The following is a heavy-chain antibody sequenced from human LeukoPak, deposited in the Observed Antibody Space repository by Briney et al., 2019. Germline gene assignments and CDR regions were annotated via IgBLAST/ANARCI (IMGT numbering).Heavy chain of an antibody. Sequence: GGSLRLSCAASGFTFSNCAMTWVRQAPGKGLEWLSSISGSGENTYYADSVKGRFAISRDNSKNTLFLQMNYLRAEDTAVYYCAKVGCSGGSCYSVDYWGQGTLVTVSS. J-gene: IGHJ4*02. CDR3: AKVGCSGGSCYSVDY. D-gene: IGHD2-15*01. V-gene: IGHV3-23*01. CDR1: GFTFSNCA. CDR2: ISGSGENT.